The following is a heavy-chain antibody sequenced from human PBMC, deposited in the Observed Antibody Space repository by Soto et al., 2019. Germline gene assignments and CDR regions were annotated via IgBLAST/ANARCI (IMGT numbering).Heavy chain of an antibody. V-gene: IGHV1-18*01. CDR1: GYTFSSYG. J-gene: IGHJ4*02. D-gene: IGHD3-3*02. CDR3: ARDLLAGDY. CDR2: INPYNDNP. Sequence: ASVKVSCKASGYTFSSYGISWVRQAPGQGLEWMGRINPYNDNPNYAQRFQGRVTLTSDTSTSTVSMQLISLRSEDTAVYYCARDLLAGDYWGQGTLVTVSS.